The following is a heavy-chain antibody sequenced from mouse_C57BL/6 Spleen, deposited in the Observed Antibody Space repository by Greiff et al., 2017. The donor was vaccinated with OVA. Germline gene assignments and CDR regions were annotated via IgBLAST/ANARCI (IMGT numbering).Heavy chain of an antibody. V-gene: IGHV1-26*01. J-gene: IGHJ3*01. CDR1: GYTFTDYY. CDR3: VYGSSYPAWFAY. CDR2: INPNNGGT. Sequence: EVQLQQSGPELVKPGASVKISCKASGYTFTDYYMNWVKQSHGKSLEWIGDINPNNGGTSYNQKFKGKATLTVDKSSSTAYMELRSLTSEDSAVYYCVYGSSYPAWFAYWGQGTLVTVSA. D-gene: IGHD1-1*01.